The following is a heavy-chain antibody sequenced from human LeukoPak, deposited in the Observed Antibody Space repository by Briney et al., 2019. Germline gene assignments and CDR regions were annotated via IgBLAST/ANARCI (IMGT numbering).Heavy chain of an antibody. D-gene: IGHD2-2*01. J-gene: IGHJ6*02. CDR2: IYYSGST. CDR1: GGSISSGGYY. Sequence: SETLSLTCTVSGGSISSGGYYWSWIRQHPGKGLEWIGYIYYSGSTYYNPSLKSRVTISVDTSKNQFSLKLSSVTAADTAVYYCARSHCSSTSCHLQRDYYYYYYGMDVWGQGTTVTVSS. V-gene: IGHV4-31*03. CDR3: ARSHCSSTSCHLQRDYYYYYYGMDV.